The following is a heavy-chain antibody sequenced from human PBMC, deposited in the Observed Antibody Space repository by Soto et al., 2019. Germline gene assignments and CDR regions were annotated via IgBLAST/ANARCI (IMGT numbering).Heavy chain of an antibody. Sequence: GGSLRLSCAASGFTFSSYAMSWVRQAPGKGLEWVSAISGSGGSTYYADSVKGRFTISRDNSKNTLYLQMNSLRAEDTAVYYCAKRREGVVPAATAAGDAFDIWGQGTMVTVSS. V-gene: IGHV3-23*01. J-gene: IGHJ3*02. CDR2: ISGSGGST. CDR3: AKRREGVVPAATAAGDAFDI. CDR1: GFTFSSYA. D-gene: IGHD2-2*01.